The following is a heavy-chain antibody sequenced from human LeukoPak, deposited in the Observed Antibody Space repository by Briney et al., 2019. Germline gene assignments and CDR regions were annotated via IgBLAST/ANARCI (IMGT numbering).Heavy chain of an antibody. D-gene: IGHD3-10*01. V-gene: IGHV4-34*01. CDR2: INHSGST. CDR1: GGSFSGYY. Sequence: PSETLSLTCAVYGGSFSGYYWSWIRQPPGKGLEWTGEINHSGSTNYNPSLKSRVTISVDTSKNQFSLKLSSVTAADTAVYYCARAEGNYGSGSYTKDHYYYGMDVWGQGTTVTVSS. CDR3: ARAEGNYGSGSYTKDHYYYGMDV. J-gene: IGHJ6*02.